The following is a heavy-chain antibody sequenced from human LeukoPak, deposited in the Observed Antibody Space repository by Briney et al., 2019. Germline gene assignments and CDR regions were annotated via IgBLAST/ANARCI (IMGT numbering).Heavy chain of an antibody. CDR3: ARLHGKYQLAYYYGMDV. CDR2: INHSGST. CDR1: GGSISSYY. Sequence: PSETLSLTCTVSGGSISSYYWSWIRQPPGKGLEWIGEINHSGSTNYNPSLKSRVTISVDTSKNQFSLKLSSVTAADTAVYYCARLHGKYQLAYYYGMDVWGQGTTVTVSS. J-gene: IGHJ6*02. D-gene: IGHD2-2*01. V-gene: IGHV4-34*01.